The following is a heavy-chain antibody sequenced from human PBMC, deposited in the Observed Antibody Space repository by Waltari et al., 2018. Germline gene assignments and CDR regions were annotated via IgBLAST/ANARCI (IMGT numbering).Heavy chain of an antibody. Sequence: EVQLVESGGGLVKPGGSLRLSCAASGFTFSSYSMNWVRQAPGKGLEWVSSISSSSSYIYYADSVKGRFTISRDNAKNSLYLQMNSLRAEDTAVYYCARVEGEGGSGSYYNSFDYWGQGTLVTVSS. V-gene: IGHV3-21*01. D-gene: IGHD3-10*01. J-gene: IGHJ4*02. CDR2: ISSSSSYI. CDR1: GFTFSSYS. CDR3: ARVEGEGGSGSYYNSFDY.